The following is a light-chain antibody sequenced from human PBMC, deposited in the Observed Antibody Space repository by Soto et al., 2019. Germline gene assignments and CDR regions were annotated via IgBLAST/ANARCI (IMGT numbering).Light chain of an antibody. V-gene: IGKV1D-8*03. Sequence: VIWMTQSPSLLSASTGDRVTISCRMSQGISSYLAWYQQKPGKAPKLLIYDACNLETGVPSRFSGSRSGTNFTLTISSLQPEDIATYYCQQHDNLPLTFGGGTKVDI. CDR2: DAC. CDR3: QQHDNLPLT. J-gene: IGKJ4*01. CDR1: QGISSY.